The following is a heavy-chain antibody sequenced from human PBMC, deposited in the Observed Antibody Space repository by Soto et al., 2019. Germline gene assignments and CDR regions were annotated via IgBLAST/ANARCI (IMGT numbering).Heavy chain of an antibody. Sequence: SETLSLTCTVSGGSISSGDYYWSWIRQPPGKGLEWIGCIYYSGSTYYNPSPKSRVTISVDTSKNQFSLKLSSVTAADTAVYYCATYREDIVVVPPEALDAFDIWGQGTMVTVSS. D-gene: IGHD2-2*01. CDR3: ATYREDIVVVPPEALDAFDI. CDR1: GGSISSGDYY. J-gene: IGHJ3*02. CDR2: IYYSGST. V-gene: IGHV4-30-4*01.